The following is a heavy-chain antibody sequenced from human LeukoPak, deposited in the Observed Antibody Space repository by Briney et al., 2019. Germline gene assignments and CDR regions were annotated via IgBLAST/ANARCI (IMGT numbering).Heavy chain of an antibody. V-gene: IGHV4-59*01. D-gene: IGHD6-13*01. J-gene: IGHJ2*01. CDR1: GGSISNYY. Sequence: SGTLSLTCIVSGGSISNYYWSWIRQPPRKGLEWIGYVHYSGNTNYNPSLMSRVTISVDTSKNQFSLKLNSVTATDTAVYYCARMIAAAGTEYFDLWGRGTLVTVSS. CDR2: VHYSGNT. CDR3: ARMIAAAGTEYFDL.